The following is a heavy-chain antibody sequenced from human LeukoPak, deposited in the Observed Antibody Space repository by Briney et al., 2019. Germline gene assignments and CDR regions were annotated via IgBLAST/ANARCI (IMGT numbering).Heavy chain of an antibody. CDR1: GGSISSSNW. Sequence: PSETLSLTCAVSGGSISSSNWWTWVRQPPGKGLEWIGEIYHSGSTNYNPSLKSRVSISVDKSKNQFSLKLSSVTAADTAVYYCARDTHAALPGIAAAGNFDYWGQGTLVTVSS. D-gene: IGHD6-13*01. V-gene: IGHV4-4*02. CDR2: IYHSGST. CDR3: ARDTHAALPGIAAAGNFDY. J-gene: IGHJ4*02.